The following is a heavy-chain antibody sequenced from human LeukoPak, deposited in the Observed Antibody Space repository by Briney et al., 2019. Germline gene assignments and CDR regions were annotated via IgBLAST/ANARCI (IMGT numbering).Heavy chain of an antibody. J-gene: IGHJ4*02. D-gene: IGHD2-15*01. CDR2: IIPTFGTA. CDR3: ARALGYCSGGSCYSHYGGGDS. Sequence: SVKVSCKASGGSFSSHAINWVRQAPGQGLEWMGGIIPTFGTANYTQKFQGRVTITADASTAYMELSSLRSEDTAIYFCARALGYCSGGSCYSHYGGGDSWGQGTLVIVSS. CDR1: GGSFSSHA. V-gene: IGHV1-69*01.